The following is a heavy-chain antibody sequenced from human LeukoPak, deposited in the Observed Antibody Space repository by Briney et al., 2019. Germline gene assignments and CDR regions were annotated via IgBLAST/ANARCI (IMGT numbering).Heavy chain of an antibody. Sequence: PSETLSLICSVSSYSINSNYYWGWIRQSPGKGLEWIGSIYHTGSTYYNPSLKGRVTISVDTSKNQFSLKLSSVTAADTAVYYCAREGDRLAAPLDYWGQGTLVPVSS. CDR2: IYHTGST. D-gene: IGHD3-9*01. J-gene: IGHJ4*02. CDR1: SYSINSNYY. V-gene: IGHV4-38-2*02. CDR3: AREGDRLAAPLDY.